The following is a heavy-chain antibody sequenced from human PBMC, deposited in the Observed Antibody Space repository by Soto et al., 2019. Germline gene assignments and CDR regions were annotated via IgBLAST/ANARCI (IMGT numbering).Heavy chain of an antibody. CDR3: AKDSGSGSYFYYYGMDV. Sequence: PGGSLRLSCAASGFTFSSYGMHWVRQAPGKGLEWVAVISYDGSNKYYADSVKGRFTISRDNSKNTLYLQMNSLRAEDTAVYYCAKDSGSGSYFYYYGMDVWGQGTTVTVSS. CDR1: GFTFSSYG. V-gene: IGHV3-30*18. D-gene: IGHD3-10*01. J-gene: IGHJ6*02. CDR2: ISYDGSNK.